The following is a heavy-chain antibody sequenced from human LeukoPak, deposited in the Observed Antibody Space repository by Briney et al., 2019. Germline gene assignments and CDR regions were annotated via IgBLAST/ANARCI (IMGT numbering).Heavy chain of an antibody. CDR2: FLPIFGTA. CDR1: GGTFSSYA. D-gene: IGHD6-13*01. J-gene: IGHJ5*02. Sequence: SVNASCKASGGTFSSYAISWVRQAPGQGLEWMGGFLPIFGTANYAQKFQGRVTITADKSTSTAYMELSSLRSEDTAVYYCARAGIAAAGSVNWFDPWGQGTLVTVSS. V-gene: IGHV1-69*06. CDR3: ARAGIAAAGSVNWFDP.